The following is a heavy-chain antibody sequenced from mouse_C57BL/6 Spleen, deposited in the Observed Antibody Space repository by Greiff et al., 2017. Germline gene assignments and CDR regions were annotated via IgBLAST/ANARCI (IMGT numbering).Heavy chain of an antibody. Sequence: QVQLQQPGAELVRPGSSVKLSCKASGYTFTSYWMHWVKQRPIQGLEWIGNIDPSDSETHYNQKFKDKATLTVDKSSSTAYMQLSSLTSEDSAVYYCARGITTVVAYQLDYWGQGTTLTVSS. V-gene: IGHV1-52*01. D-gene: IGHD1-1*01. CDR3: ARGITTVVAYQLDY. CDR2: IDPSDSET. CDR1: GYTFTSYW. J-gene: IGHJ2*01.